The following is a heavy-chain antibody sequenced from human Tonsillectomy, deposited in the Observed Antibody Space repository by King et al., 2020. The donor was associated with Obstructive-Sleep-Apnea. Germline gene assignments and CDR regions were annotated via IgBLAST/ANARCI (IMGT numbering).Heavy chain of an antibody. V-gene: IGHV1-2*02. D-gene: IGHD5-18*01. CDR3: AKPNVNTDVLWFDP. CDR2: INPNRGGT. J-gene: IGHJ5*02. Sequence: VQLVESGAEVRKLGASVKVSCKASGYTFTDYYIHWVRQAPGQGLEWMGWINPNRGGTNYAQKFQGRVTMTRDTSISTAYMELNRLRSDDTAIYYCAKPNVNTDVLWFDPWGQGTLVTVSS. CDR1: GYTFTDYY.